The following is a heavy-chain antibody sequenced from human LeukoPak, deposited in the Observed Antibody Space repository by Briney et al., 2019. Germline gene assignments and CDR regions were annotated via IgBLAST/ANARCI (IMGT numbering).Heavy chain of an antibody. Sequence: PGGSLRLSCTASGFTFGDYAMSWVRQAPGKGLVWVSRINVDGSSTSYADSVKGRFTISRDNAKNTLYLQMNSLRAEDTAVYYCARETGSYLDDYFDSWGQGTLVTVSS. CDR3: ARETGSYLDDYFDS. CDR1: GFTFGDYA. J-gene: IGHJ4*02. V-gene: IGHV3-74*01. CDR2: INVDGSST. D-gene: IGHD1-26*01.